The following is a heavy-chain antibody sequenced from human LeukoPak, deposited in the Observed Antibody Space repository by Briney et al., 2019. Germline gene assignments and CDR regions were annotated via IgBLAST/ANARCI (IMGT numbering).Heavy chain of an antibody. Sequence: ASVKVSCKASGYTFTGYYMHWVRQAPGQGLEWMGWINPNSGGTNYAQKFQGRVTMTRDTSISTAYMELSSLRSEDTAVYYRARARGVVGDYYYLDVWGRGTTVTVSS. CDR3: ARARGVVGDYYYLDV. CDR2: INPNSGGT. V-gene: IGHV1-2*02. CDR1: GYTFTGYY. J-gene: IGHJ6*03. D-gene: IGHD3-3*01.